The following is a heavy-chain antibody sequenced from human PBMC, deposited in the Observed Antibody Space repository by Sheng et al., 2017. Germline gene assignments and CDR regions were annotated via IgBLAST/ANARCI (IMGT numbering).Heavy chain of an antibody. V-gene: IGHV3-74*01. Sequence: EVQLVESGGGLVLPGRSLRLSCAASGFAFNRYWMNWVRQGPGKGLEWVSRTGGDGSGTFYADSVKGRFTISRDNARNTVYLQMNNLSAEDTAVYYCASDWSYAMDVWGQGTTVTVSS. J-gene: IGHJ6*02. CDR1: GFAFNRYW. CDR2: TGGDGSGT. CDR3: ASDWSYAMDV.